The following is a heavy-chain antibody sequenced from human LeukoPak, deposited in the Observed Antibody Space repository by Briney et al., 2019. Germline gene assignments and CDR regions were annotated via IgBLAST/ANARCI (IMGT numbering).Heavy chain of an antibody. Sequence: GGSLRLSCAASGFTFSSYAMSWVRQAPGKGLEWVSAISGSGGSTYYADSVKGRFTISRDNSKDTLYLQMNSLRAEDTAVYYCAKPHDCSSTSCDSWGQGTTVTVSS. CDR2: ISGSGGST. CDR1: GFTFSSYA. CDR3: AKPHDCSSTSCDS. D-gene: IGHD2-2*01. V-gene: IGHV3-23*01. J-gene: IGHJ6*02.